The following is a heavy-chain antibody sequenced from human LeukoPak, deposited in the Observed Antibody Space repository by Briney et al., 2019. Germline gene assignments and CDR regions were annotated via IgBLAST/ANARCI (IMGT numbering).Heavy chain of an antibody. CDR2: NSGSGAST. D-gene: IGHD3-22*01. V-gene: IGHV3-23*01. CDR1: GLTFSDFA. CDR3: AKGISFYYDSSGYYYFDY. Sequence: GGSLRLSCAASGLTFSDFAMSWVRQAPGKGLEWVSANSGSGASTYYAASVKGRFTISRDNSKNTLYLQMNSLRADDTAVYYCAKGISFYYDSSGYYYFDYWGQGTLVTVSS. J-gene: IGHJ4*02.